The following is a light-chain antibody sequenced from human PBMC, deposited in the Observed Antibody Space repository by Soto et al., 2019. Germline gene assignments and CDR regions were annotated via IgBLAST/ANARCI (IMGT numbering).Light chain of an antibody. J-gene: IGKJ4*01. CDR2: DAS. V-gene: IGKV1-5*01. CDR3: QQSNDYPLT. Sequence: DILMTQSPSTLSTSVGDRVTITCRVSQSSSGRLAWYQQKPGQAPKLLIHDASSLQSGVPSRFSGSGSGTEFTLTISSLQPDDFATYYCQQSNDYPLTLGGGTKVDI. CDR1: QSSSGR.